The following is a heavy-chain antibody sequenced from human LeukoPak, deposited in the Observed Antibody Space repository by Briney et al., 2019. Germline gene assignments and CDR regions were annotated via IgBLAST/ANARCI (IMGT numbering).Heavy chain of an antibody. CDR1: GGSISSYY. CDR3: ARDRSLYDYGDRRDAFDI. D-gene: IGHD4-17*01. CDR2: IYYSGST. V-gene: IGHV4-59*01. Sequence: SETLSLTCTVSGGSISSYYWSWIRQPPGKGLEWIGYIYYSGSTNYNPSLKSRVTISVDTSKNQFSLKLSPVTAADTAVYYCARDRSLYDYGDRRDAFDIWGQGTMVTVSS. J-gene: IGHJ3*02.